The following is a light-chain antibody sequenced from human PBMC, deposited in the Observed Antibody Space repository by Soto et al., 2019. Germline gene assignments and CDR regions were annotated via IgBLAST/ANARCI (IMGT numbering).Light chain of an antibody. Sequence: QSALTQPPSVSAAPGQMITISCSGSSSTIGSNYASWYQQLPGTAPKLLIYENNKRPSGISDRFSGSKSGTSATLGIAGLQTGDEADYYCGTWDSSLSVDVFGTGTKLTVL. CDR3: GTWDSSLSVDV. CDR1: SSTIGSNY. CDR2: ENN. J-gene: IGLJ1*01. V-gene: IGLV1-51*01.